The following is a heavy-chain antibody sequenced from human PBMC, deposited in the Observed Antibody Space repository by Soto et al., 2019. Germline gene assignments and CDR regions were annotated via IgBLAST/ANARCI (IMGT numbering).Heavy chain of an antibody. D-gene: IGHD3-16*02. Sequence: QVQLVQSGAEVKKPGSSVKVSCKASGGTFSSYAISWVRQAPGQGLEWMGGIIPIFGRANYAQKFQGRVTITADESTSTAHMELSSLRSEDTAVYYCASGYDYVWGSYRYSVGTVWGQGTPVTVSS. V-gene: IGHV1-69*12. CDR2: IIPIFGRA. CDR3: ASGYDYVWGSYRYSVGTV. J-gene: IGHJ6*02. CDR1: GGTFSSYA.